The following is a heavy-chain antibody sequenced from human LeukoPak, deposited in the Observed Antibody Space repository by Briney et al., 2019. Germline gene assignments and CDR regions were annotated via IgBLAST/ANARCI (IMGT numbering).Heavy chain of an antibody. J-gene: IGHJ4*02. Sequence: GGSLRLSCAASGFTFSSYWMTWVRQSPGKGLEWVASIKVTGSEKYYVDSVKGRFPISRDNAKNSLYLQTNSLRAEDTAVYYCARGGVVGGRFGEWGQGTLVTVSS. CDR1: GFTFSSYW. V-gene: IGHV3-7*04. D-gene: IGHD1-26*01. CDR2: IKVTGSEK. CDR3: ARGGVVGGRFGE.